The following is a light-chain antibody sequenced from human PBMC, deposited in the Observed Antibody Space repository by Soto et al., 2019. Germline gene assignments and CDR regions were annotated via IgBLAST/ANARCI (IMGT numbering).Light chain of an antibody. CDR3: QQRNKWPPVT. CDR1: PSVSNS. CDR2: DAS. Sequence: ESVLTQSPATLSLSPGERATLSCRASPSVSNSLAWYQHKPGQAPRLLIYDASNRATGVPTRFSGSGSGTDFTLTISRLEPEDFAVYYCQQRNKWPPVTCGGGTRVEIK. J-gene: IGKJ4*01. V-gene: IGKV3-11*01.